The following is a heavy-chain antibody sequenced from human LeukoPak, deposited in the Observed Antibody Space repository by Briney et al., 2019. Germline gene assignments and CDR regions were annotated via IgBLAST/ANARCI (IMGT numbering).Heavy chain of an antibody. J-gene: IGHJ4*02. V-gene: IGHV4-30-2*02. CDR2: IYHSGST. CDR3: ARMEGYSPTFDY. D-gene: IGHD5-24*01. CDR1: GGSISSGGYY. Sequence: MSSQTLSLTCTVSGGSISSGGYYWSWIRQPPGKGLEWIGYIYHSGSTYYNPSLKSRVTISVDRSKNQFSLKLSSVTAADTAVYYCARMEGYSPTFDYWGQGTLVTVSS.